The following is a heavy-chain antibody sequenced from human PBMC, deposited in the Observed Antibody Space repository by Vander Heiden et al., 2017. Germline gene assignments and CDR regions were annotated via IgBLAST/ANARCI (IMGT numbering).Heavy chain of an antibody. CDR3: AKDYSWYCTNGVCTFDY. CDR1: GFTFSSYA. Sequence: EVQLLESGGGLVQPGGSLRLSCAASGFTFSSYAMRWVRQAPGKGLEWVSAISGSGGSTYYADSVKGRFTISRDNSKNTLYLQMNSLRAEDTAVYYCAKDYSWYCTNGVCTFDYWGQGTLVTVSS. V-gene: IGHV3-23*01. D-gene: IGHD2-8*01. CDR2: ISGSGGST. J-gene: IGHJ4*02.